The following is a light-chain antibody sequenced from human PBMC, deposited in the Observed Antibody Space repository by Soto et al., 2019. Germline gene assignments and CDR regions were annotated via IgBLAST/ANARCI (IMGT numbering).Light chain of an antibody. CDR1: QTISTW. Sequence: DIQVTQSPPTLSASVGDRVTITCRAIQTISTWMAWYQQKPGKAPKLLVYDASTLQSGVASRFSGSGPGTEFTLIISGLQPDDSATYYCQQYTNTNNPWMFGQGTKVDIK. J-gene: IGKJ1*01. CDR2: DAS. CDR3: QQYTNTNNPWM. V-gene: IGKV1-5*01.